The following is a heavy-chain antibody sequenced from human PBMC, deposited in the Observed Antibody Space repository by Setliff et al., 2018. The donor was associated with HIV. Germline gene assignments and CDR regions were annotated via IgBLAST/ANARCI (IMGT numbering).Heavy chain of an antibody. J-gene: IGHJ4*02. CDR2: IYYTGNT. V-gene: IGHV4-39*01. CDR3: ARRQGDSRGFYPHFDY. D-gene: IGHD3-22*01. CDR1: GVSVSGTAYY. Sequence: SETLSLTCTVSGVSVSGTAYYWAWIRQPPGRGLEWIGSIYYTGNTNYNSSLKSRISMSMVSSKKQVFLKLSDVSAADTAVYYCARRQGDSRGFYPHFDYWGQGRLVTVSS.